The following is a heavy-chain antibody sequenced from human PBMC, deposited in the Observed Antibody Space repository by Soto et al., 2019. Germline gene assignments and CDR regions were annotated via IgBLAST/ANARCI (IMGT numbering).Heavy chain of an antibody. Sequence: EVQLLESGGGLVQPGGSLRLSCAASGFTFSSYAMSWVRQAPGKGLEWVSAISGSGGSTYYADSVKGRFTISRDNSKNTLYLQMNSLRAEDTAVYYCAKHPISPLEPRYCYDLWGQGTMVTVSS. J-gene: IGHJ3*01. CDR2: ISGSGGST. CDR3: AKHPISPLEPRYCYDL. CDR1: GFTFSSYA. D-gene: IGHD3-22*01. V-gene: IGHV3-23*01.